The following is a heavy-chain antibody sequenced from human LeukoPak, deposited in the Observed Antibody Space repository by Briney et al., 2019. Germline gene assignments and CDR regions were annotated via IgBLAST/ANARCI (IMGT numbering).Heavy chain of an antibody. J-gene: IGHJ4*02. CDR3: ARGRAFGVLFDY. CDR1: GGSFSGYY. Sequence: SETLSLTCAVYGGSFSGYYWSWIRQPPGKGLEWIGEINHSGSTNYNPSLKSRVTISVDTSKNRFSLKLSSVTAADTAVYYCARGRAFGVLFDYWGQGTLVTVSS. D-gene: IGHD3-16*01. V-gene: IGHV4-34*01. CDR2: INHSGST.